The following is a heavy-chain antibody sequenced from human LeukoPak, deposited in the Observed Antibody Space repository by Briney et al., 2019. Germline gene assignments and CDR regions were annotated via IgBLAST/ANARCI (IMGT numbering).Heavy chain of an antibody. Sequence: PSETLSLTCAVYGGSFSGYYWSWIRQPPGKGLEWIGEINHSGSTNYNPSLKSRVTISVDTSKNQFSLKLSSVTAADTAVYYCARGGVYYYDSSGYYYARYFDYWGQGTLVTVSS. D-gene: IGHD3-22*01. CDR1: GGSFSGYY. CDR2: INHSGST. J-gene: IGHJ4*02. CDR3: ARGGVYYYDSSGYYYARYFDY. V-gene: IGHV4-34*01.